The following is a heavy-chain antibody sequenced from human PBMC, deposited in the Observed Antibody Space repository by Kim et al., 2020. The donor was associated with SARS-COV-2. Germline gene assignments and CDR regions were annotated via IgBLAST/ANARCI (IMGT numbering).Heavy chain of an antibody. J-gene: IGHJ6*02. D-gene: IGHD2-21*01. V-gene: IGHV3-23*01. CDR2: MSGGGVNK. Sequence: GGSLRLSCVASGFTFDIYAMSWVRQAPGKGLEWVSVMSGGGVNKFYADSVRGRFTISRDNSKNTLYLQMNSLRDEDTALYYCAKMVIMDDHNYFYYYAMDVWGQGTTVTVSS. CDR1: GFTFDIYA. CDR3: AKMVIMDDHNYFYYYAMDV.